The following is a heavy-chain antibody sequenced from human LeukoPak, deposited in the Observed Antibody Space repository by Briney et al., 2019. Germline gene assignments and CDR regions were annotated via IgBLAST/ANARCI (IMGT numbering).Heavy chain of an antibody. Sequence: ASVKVSCKASGGTFSSYAISWVRQAPGQGLEWMGGIIPIFGTANYAQKFQGRVTITTDESTSTAYMELSSLRSEDTAVYYCASSGQGIAAADHDAFDIWGQGTMVTVSS. CDR2: IIPIFGTA. V-gene: IGHV1-69*05. CDR1: GGTFSSYA. J-gene: IGHJ3*02. D-gene: IGHD6-13*01. CDR3: ASSGQGIAAADHDAFDI.